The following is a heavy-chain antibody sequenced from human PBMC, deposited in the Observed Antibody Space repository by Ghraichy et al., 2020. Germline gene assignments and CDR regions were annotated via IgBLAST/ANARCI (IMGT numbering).Heavy chain of an antibody. D-gene: IGHD3-3*01. J-gene: IGHJ4*02. CDR1: GYTFTSYA. CDR2: INAGNGNT. V-gene: IGHV1-3*01. Sequence: ASLKVSCKASGYTFTSYAMHWVRQAPGQRLEWMGWINAGNGNTKYSQKFQGRVTITRDTSASTAYMELSSLRSEDTAVYYCARDRLGREVNYFDYWGQGTLVTVSS. CDR3: ARDRLGREVNYFDY.